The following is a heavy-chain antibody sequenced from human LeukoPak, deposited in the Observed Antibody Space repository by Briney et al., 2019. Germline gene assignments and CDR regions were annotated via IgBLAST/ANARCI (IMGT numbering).Heavy chain of an antibody. CDR1: GGSISSYY. CDR2: IYTSGST. CDR3: ATHHVGLSNWFDP. J-gene: IGHJ5*02. D-gene: IGHD1-26*01. Sequence: SETLSLTCTVSGGSISSYYWSSIRQPAGKGLEWIGRIYTSGSTNYNPSLKSRVTMSVDASNNQFSLKLSSVTAADTAVYYCATHHVGLSNWFDPWGRGTLVTVSS. V-gene: IGHV4-4*07.